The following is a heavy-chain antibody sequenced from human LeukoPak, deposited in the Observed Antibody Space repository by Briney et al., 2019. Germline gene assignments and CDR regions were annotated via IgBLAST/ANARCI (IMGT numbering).Heavy chain of an antibody. CDR3: AVMVRGVHQAFDY. V-gene: IGHV1-8*01. CDR2: MNPNSGNT. CDR1: GYTFTSYD. J-gene: IGHJ4*02. Sequence: ASVKVSRKASGYTFTSYDINWVRQATGQGLEWMGWMNPNSGNTGYAQKFQGRVTMTRNTSISTAYMELSSLSSEDTAVYYCAVMVRGVHQAFDYWGQGTLVTVSS. D-gene: IGHD3-10*01.